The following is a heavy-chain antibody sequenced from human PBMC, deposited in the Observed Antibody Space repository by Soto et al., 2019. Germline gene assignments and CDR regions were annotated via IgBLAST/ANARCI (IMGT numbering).Heavy chain of an antibody. J-gene: IGHJ4*02. V-gene: IGHV3-30-3*01. CDR2: ISYDGSNK. CDR3: ARGDLFDY. D-gene: IGHD2-21*01. Sequence: QVQLVESGGGVGQPGRSLRLSCAASGFTFSSYAMHWVRQAPGKGLEWVAVISYDGSNKYYADSVKGRFTISRDNSKNTLYLQMNSLRAEDTAVYYCARGDLFDYWGQGTLVTVSS. CDR1: GFTFSSYA.